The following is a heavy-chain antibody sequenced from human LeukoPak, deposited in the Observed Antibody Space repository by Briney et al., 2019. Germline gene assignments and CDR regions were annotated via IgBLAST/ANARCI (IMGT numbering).Heavy chain of an antibody. CDR1: GGTFSSYA. D-gene: IGHD4-17*01. CDR2: IIPIFGTA. Sequence: ASVKVSCKASGGTFSSYAISWVRQAPGQGLEWMGRIIPIFGTANYAQKFQGRVTITTDESTSTAYMELSSLRSEHTAVYYCARDTLRTDYGDYDYFDYWGQGTLVTVSS. V-gene: IGHV1-69*05. J-gene: IGHJ4*02. CDR3: ARDTLRTDYGDYDYFDY.